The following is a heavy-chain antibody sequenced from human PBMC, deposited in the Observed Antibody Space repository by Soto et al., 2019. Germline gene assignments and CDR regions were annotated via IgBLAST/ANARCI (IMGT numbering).Heavy chain of an antibody. J-gene: IGHJ6*03. D-gene: IGHD1-7*01. CDR2: TYYSSRWYN. CDR1: VDSVSSNRSA. Sequence: PSQTLSLTCASSVDSVSSNRSAWNWIRLSPSRGLEWLARTYYSSRWYNDYAVSVRSRIAVNPDTSKNQFSLQLTSVTPEDTAVYYCAGTTSHQWYYMDVWGKGTTVTVSS. V-gene: IGHV6-1*01. CDR3: AGTTSHQWYYMDV.